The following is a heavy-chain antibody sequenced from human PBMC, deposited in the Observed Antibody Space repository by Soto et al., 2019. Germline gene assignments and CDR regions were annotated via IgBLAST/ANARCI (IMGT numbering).Heavy chain of an antibody. CDR3: ARDPFGGSWKGETPDY. V-gene: IGHV3-33*01. J-gene: IGHJ4*02. Sequence: QVQLVESGGGVVQPGRSLRVSCAASGFTFSSYGMHWVRQAPGKGLEWVAVIWYDGSNKYYADSVKGRFTISRDNSKNTLYLQMNSLRAEDTAVYYCARDPFGGSWKGETPDYWGQGTLVTVSS. D-gene: IGHD2-15*01. CDR2: IWYDGSNK. CDR1: GFTFSSYG.